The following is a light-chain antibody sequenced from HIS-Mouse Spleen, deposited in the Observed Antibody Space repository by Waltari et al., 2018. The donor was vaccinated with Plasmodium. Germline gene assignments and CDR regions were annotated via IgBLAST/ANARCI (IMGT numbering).Light chain of an antibody. J-gene: IGKJ2*01. CDR1: QSISSY. Sequence: DIQMTQSPSSLSASVGDRVPITCRASQSISSYLNWYQQKPGKAPKLLIYAASSLQSGVPSRFSGSGSGTDFTLTINSLQPEDFATYYCQQSYSTPYTFGQGTKLEIK. CDR3: QQSYSTPYT. V-gene: IGKV1-39*01. CDR2: AAS.